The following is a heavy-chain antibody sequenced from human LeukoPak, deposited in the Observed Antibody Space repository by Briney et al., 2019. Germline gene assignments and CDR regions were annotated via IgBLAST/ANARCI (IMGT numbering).Heavy chain of an antibody. CDR3: ARAAYSSGWYDWFDP. CDR2: VYYSGTT. CDR1: GGSVSSSSSY. D-gene: IGHD6-19*01. Sequence: KPSETLSLTCTVSGGSVSSSSSYWAWIRQPPGRGLEWIGSVYYSGTTYYNTSLESRVTISEDTSRNRFSLMLSSVTAADTAVYYCARAAYSSGWYDWFDPWGQGTLVTVSS. V-gene: IGHV4-39*02. J-gene: IGHJ5*02.